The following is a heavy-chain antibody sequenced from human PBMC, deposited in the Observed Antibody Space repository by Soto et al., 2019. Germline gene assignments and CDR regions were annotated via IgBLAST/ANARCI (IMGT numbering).Heavy chain of an antibody. V-gene: IGHV4-34*01. CDR3: QGGDL. Sequence: SETLSLPCAVSCGSFRGYFWTWIRQSPDKGLEWIGEINDSGSTYYNPSFKSRLTISVDTSKSQISLKLTSVTAADSAVYYCQGGDLWGKPTRVTVSS. CDR1: CGSFRGYF. J-gene: IGHJ4*02. D-gene: IGHD3-16*01. CDR2: INDSGST.